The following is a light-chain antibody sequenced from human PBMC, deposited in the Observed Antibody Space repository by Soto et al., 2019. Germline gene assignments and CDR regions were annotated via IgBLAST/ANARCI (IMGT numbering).Light chain of an antibody. CDR3: QQCNNWPPEIT. J-gene: IGKJ5*01. V-gene: IGKV3D-15*01. Sequence: EIVMTQSPATLSVSPGDRATLSCRASQSVSSNLAWYQQKPGQTPRLLIYGASTRATGIPARFSGSGSGTDFTLTISSLEPEDFAVYYCQQCNNWPPEITFGQGTRLEIK. CDR1: QSVSSN. CDR2: GAS.